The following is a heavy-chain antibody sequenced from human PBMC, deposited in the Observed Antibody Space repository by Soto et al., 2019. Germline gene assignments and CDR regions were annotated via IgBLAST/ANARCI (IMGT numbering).Heavy chain of an antibody. Sequence: GGSVRLSCTASGSTFPNYPMHWVRQAPDKGLEWVAVISHDGVTKNSADSVKGRFTISRDNSRNTLYLQMNSLRIEDTAMYYCVRGGYSSSWERLDPWGQGTLVTVSS. CDR2: ISHDGVTK. CDR1: GSTFPNYP. CDR3: VRGGYSSSWERLDP. V-gene: IGHV3-30-3*01. J-gene: IGHJ5*02. D-gene: IGHD4-4*01.